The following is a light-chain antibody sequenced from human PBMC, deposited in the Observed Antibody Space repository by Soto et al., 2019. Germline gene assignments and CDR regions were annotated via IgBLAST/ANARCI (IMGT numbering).Light chain of an antibody. Sequence: QSALTQPASVSGSPGQSITISCTGTSSDVGGYKFVSWYQQHPGKAPKLMIYEVSNRPSGVSNRFSGSKSGNTASLTISGLQSEDEADYYCNSYASVNSPVLFGGGTKVTVL. CDR1: SSDVGGYKF. CDR2: EVS. J-gene: IGLJ2*01. V-gene: IGLV2-14*01. CDR3: NSYASVNSPVL.